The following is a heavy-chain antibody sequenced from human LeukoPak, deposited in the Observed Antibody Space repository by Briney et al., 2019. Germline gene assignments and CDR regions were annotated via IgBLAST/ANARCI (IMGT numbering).Heavy chain of an antibody. J-gene: IGHJ4*02. CDR3: ARGGDTAMVDGYFDY. CDR1: GGSISSYY. CDR2: IYYSGST. Sequence: SETLSLTCTVSGGSISSYYWSWIRQPPGKGLEWLGYIYYSGSTNYNPSLKSRVTISVDTSKNQFSLKLSSVTAADTAVYYCARGGDTAMVDGYFDYWGQGTLVTVSS. D-gene: IGHD5-18*01. V-gene: IGHV4-59*01.